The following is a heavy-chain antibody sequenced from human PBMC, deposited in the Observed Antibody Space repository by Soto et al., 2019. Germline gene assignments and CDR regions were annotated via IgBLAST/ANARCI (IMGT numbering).Heavy chain of an antibody. CDR3: ARRPYLSAYSFDY. Sequence: QITLKEAGPTLVKPTETLTLTCTISGFPLNTPGVGVGWIRPPPGKALDWLALVFWDGDKRYRPSLKSRVTVTTDTAKNQVVLTRTNMDPVDTATYYCARRPYLSAYSFDYWGQGTLVTVSS. CDR2: VFWDGDK. J-gene: IGHJ4*02. V-gene: IGHV2-5*02. D-gene: IGHD3-16*01. CDR1: GFPLNTPGVG.